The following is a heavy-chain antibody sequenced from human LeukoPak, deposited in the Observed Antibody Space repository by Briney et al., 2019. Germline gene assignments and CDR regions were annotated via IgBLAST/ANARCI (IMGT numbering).Heavy chain of an antibody. Sequence: GGSLRLSCAASGFTFSSYWMSWVRQAPGKGLEWVANIKQDGSEKYYVDSVKGRFTISRDNAKNSLYLQMNSLRAEDTAVYYCARLDYGGNSFYYYYMDVWGKGTTVTVSS. CDR2: IKQDGSEK. CDR1: GFTFSSYW. V-gene: IGHV3-7*01. CDR3: ARLDYGGNSFYYYYMDV. D-gene: IGHD4-23*01. J-gene: IGHJ6*03.